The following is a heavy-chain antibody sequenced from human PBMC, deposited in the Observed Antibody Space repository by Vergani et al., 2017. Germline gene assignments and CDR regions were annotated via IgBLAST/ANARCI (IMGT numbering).Heavy chain of an antibody. CDR3: ARGRKVRVEWLLFVGFGY. CDR1: GGSISSYY. Sequence: QVQLQESGPGLVKPSETLSLTCTVSGGSISSYYWSWIRQPPGKGLEWIGYIYYSGSTNYNPSLKSRVTRSVDTSKNQFSLKLSSVTAADTAVYYCARGRKVRVEWLLFVGFGYWGQGTLVTVSS. CDR2: IYYSGST. J-gene: IGHJ4*02. V-gene: IGHV4-59*01. D-gene: IGHD3-3*01.